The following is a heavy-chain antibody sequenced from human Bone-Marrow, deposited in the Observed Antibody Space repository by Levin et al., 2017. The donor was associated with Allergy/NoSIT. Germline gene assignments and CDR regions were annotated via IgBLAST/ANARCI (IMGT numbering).Heavy chain of an antibody. CDR2: ISSSSSYT. CDR3: AREALAAGLAFDI. V-gene: IGHV3-11*05. D-gene: IGHD6-25*01. J-gene: IGHJ3*02. CDR1: GFTFSDYY. Sequence: PGESLKISCAASGFTFSDYYMSWIRQAPGKGLEWVSYISSSSSYTNYADSVKGRFTISRDNAKNSLYLQMNSLRAEDTAVYYCAREALAAGLAFDIWGQGTMVTVSS.